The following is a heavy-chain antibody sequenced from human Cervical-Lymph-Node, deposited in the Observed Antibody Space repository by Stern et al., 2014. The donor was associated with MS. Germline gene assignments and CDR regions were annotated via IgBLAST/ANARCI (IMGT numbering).Heavy chain of an antibody. CDR2: IYHSVAS. CDR1: GGSVSSTNW. D-gene: IGHD2/OR15-2a*01. V-gene: IGHV4-4*02. Sequence: QVQLQESGPGLVKPSGTLSLTCAVSGGSVSSTNWWSWVRQSPGKGLEWIGNIYHSVASTYRPSLRSRVSISLDNSKNPLSLHLTSVTAADTAVYYCARERQQYCNSEGCSYWYFDLWGRGTLVTVSS. CDR3: ARERQQYCNSEGCSYWYFDL. J-gene: IGHJ2*01.